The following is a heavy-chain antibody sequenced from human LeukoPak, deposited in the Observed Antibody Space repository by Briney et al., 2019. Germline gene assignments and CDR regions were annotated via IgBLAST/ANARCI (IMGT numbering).Heavy chain of an antibody. J-gene: IGHJ4*02. CDR2: ISSSSSYI. V-gene: IGHV3-21*01. D-gene: IGHD5-12*01. Sequence: PGGSLRLSRAASGFTFSSYSMNWVRQAPGKGLEWVSSISSSSSYIYYADSVKGRFTISRDNAKNSLYLQMNSLRAEDTAVYYCARDYRPAVAKVFAPYLVQKYFDYWGQGTLVTVSS. CDR3: ARDYRPAVAKVFAPYLVQKYFDY. CDR1: GFTFSSYS.